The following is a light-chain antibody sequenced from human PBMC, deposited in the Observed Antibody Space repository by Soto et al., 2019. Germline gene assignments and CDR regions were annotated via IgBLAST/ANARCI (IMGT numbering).Light chain of an antibody. CDR1: SSNIGSNT. V-gene: IGLV1-44*01. CDR3: AAWDDSLNGPYV. CDR2: SNN. Sequence: QSVLTQPPSASGTPGQRVTISCSGSSSNIGSNTVNWYQQLPGTAPKLLIYSNNQRPSGVPDRFSGSKSGTSASLAISGLQSEDEADYYCAAWDDSLNGPYVFGTGNNLTVL. J-gene: IGLJ1*01.